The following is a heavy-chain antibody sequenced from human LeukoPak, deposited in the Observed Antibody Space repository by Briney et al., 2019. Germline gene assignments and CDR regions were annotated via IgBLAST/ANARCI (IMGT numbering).Heavy chain of an antibody. CDR1: GGSISSNNW. CDR2: IYHSGSP. V-gene: IGHV4-4*02. Sequence: PSETLSLTCAVSGGSISSNNWWGWVRQPPGKGLEWIGEIYHSGSPNYNPSLKSRVTISVDKSRNHFSLNLSSVTAADTAVYYCAREDSSGYWLYWGQGTLVTVSS. CDR3: AREDSSGYWLY. J-gene: IGHJ4*02. D-gene: IGHD3-22*01.